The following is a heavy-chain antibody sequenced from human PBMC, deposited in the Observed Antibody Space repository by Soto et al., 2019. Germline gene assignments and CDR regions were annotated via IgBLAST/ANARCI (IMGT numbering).Heavy chain of an antibody. J-gene: IGHJ4*02. Sequence: QVQLLESGGGVVQPGRSLRLSCAASGFTFSAYAFHWVRQAPGKGLEWLSVISYDGRETHYADSVEGRFIISRDSSKKTAYLQMNRLRCDDTAVYFCATDPVAVTGSFIDSWGQGTLVTVSS. CDR1: GFTFSAYA. CDR2: ISYDGRET. V-gene: IGHV3-30-3*01. D-gene: IGHD2-21*02. CDR3: ATDPVAVTGSFIDS.